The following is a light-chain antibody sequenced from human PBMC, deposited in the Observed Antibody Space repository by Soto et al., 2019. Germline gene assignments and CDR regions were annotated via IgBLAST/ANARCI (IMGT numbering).Light chain of an antibody. CDR1: SSNIGAGYD. CDR2: GNN. CDR3: QSFDSSLSALV. Sequence: QSVLTQPPSVSGAPGQRVIISCTGSSSNIGAGYDVHWYQQLPGTAPKLLISGNNNRPSGVPDRFSGSKSGTSASLAITGLQVEDEADYYCQSFDSSLSALVFGTGTKVTVL. V-gene: IGLV1-40*01. J-gene: IGLJ1*01.